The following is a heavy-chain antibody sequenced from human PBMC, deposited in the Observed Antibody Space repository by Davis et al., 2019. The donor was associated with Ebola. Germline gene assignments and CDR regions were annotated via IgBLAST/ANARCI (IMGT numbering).Heavy chain of an antibody. CDR1: GFTFSSYS. Sequence: GESLKISCAASGFTFSSYSMNWVRQAPGKGLEWVSSIGSSSSYIYYADSVKGRFTISSDHAKKSLYLHMNSLRAEDTAVYYCARDKFYYDSSGYGYYYGMDVWGQGTTVTVSS. V-gene: IGHV3-21*01. CDR3: ARDKFYYDSSGYGYYYGMDV. CDR2: IGSSSSYI. J-gene: IGHJ6*02. D-gene: IGHD3-22*01.